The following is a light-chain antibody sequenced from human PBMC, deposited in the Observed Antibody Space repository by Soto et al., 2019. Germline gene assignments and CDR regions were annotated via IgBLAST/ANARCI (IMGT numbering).Light chain of an antibody. CDR3: SSYSISTAYL. CDR1: SSDFGGYDY. J-gene: IGLJ1*01. CDR2: EVS. Sequence: SVLTQPASVSGSPGQSITISCTGTSSDFGGYDYVSWYQLHPGKAPKLMVFEVSNRPSGVSYRFSGSKSGNTASLTISGLQAEDEADYFCSSYSISTAYLFGTGTKVTVL. V-gene: IGLV2-14*01.